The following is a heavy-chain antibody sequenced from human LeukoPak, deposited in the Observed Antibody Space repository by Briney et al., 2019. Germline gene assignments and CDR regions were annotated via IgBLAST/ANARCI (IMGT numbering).Heavy chain of an antibody. D-gene: IGHD3-3*01. CDR3: ARDRSYDFWSGYSTPDY. V-gene: IGHV3-33*01. CDR1: GFTFSSYG. J-gene: IGHJ4*02. CDR2: IWYDGSNK. Sequence: PGRSLRLSCAASGFTFSSYGMHWVRQAPGKGLEWVALIWYDGSNKYYADSVKGRFTISRDNSKNTLDLQMNSLRAEDTAVYYCARDRSYDFWSGYSTPDYWGQGTLVTVSS.